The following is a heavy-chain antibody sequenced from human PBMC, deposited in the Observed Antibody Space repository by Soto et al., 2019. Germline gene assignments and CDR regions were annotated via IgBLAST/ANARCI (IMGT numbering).Heavy chain of an antibody. CDR1: GFTFTSSA. Sequence: SVKVSCKASGFTFTSSAVQWVRQAHGQRLEWIGWIVVGSGNTNYAQKFQERVTITRDMSTSTAYMELSSLRSEDTAVYYCAASSGSYYGDAFDIWGQGTMVTVSS. CDR3: AASSGSYYGDAFDI. V-gene: IGHV1-58*01. J-gene: IGHJ3*02. CDR2: IVVGSGNT. D-gene: IGHD1-26*01.